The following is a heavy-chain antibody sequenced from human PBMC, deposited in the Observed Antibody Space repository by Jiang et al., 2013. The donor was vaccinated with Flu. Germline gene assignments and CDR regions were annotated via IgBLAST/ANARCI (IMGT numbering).Heavy chain of an antibody. J-gene: IGHJ4*02. CDR3: VRFIATTGMVY. Sequence: TLSLTCTVSGGSMSSYYWTWIRQSPGKGLEWIGYVYYTGRTNYNPSLKSRVTISIDMSKSQFSLSLSSVTAADTAVYYCVRFIATTGMVYWGQGTLVTVSS. V-gene: IGHV4-59*01. CDR2: VYYTGRT. D-gene: IGHD6-13*01. CDR1: GGSMSSYY.